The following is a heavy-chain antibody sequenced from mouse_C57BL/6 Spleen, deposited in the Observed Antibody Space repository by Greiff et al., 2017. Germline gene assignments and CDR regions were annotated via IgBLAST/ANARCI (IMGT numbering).Heavy chain of an antibody. CDR2: ISDGGSYT. Sequence: EVKVEESGGGLVKPGGSLKLSCAASGFTFSSYAMSWVRQTPEKRLEWVATISDGGSYTYYPDNVKGRFTISRDNAKNNLYLQMSHLKSEDTAMXYCARVDYGSSYRYFDVWGTGTTVTVSS. CDR3: ARVDYGSSYRYFDV. D-gene: IGHD1-1*01. J-gene: IGHJ1*03. CDR1: GFTFSSYA. V-gene: IGHV5-4*03.